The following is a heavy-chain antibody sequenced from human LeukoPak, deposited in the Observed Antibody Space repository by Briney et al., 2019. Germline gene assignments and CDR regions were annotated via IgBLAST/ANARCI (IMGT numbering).Heavy chain of an antibody. J-gene: IGHJ4*02. CDR2: ISGSGGST. CDR1: GFTFSSYA. D-gene: IGHD2-15*01. Sequence: PGGSLRLSCAASGFTFSSYAMSWVRQAPGKGLEWVSAISGSGGSTYYADSVKGRFTISRDNSKNTLYLQMNSLRAEDTAVYYCAKGVTAVVVVAATFDYWGQGTLVTVSS. CDR3: AKGVTAVVVVAATFDY. V-gene: IGHV3-23*01.